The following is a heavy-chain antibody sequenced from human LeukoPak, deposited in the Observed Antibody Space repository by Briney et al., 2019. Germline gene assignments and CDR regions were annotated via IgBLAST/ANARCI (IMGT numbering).Heavy chain of an antibody. J-gene: IGHJ5*02. CDR3: VRGKGWLDP. CDR2: INQDGSGK. CDR1: GFTFSNNW. V-gene: IGHV3-7*03. Sequence: PGGSLRLSCAASGFTFSNNWMSWVRQAPGKGLEWAANINQDGSGKNYVDSVKGRFTISRDNAKNSVYLQMNSLRAEDTAVYYCVRGKGWLDPWGQGILVTVSS.